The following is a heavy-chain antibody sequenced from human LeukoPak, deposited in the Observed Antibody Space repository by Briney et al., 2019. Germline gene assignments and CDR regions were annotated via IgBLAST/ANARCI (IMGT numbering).Heavy chain of an antibody. CDR2: IYYSGST. D-gene: IGHD5-18*01. CDR1: GGSISSYY. CDR3: ARARGYSYGQRWFDP. Sequence: SETLSLTCTVSGGSISSYYWSWIRQHPGKGLEWIGYIYYSGSTYYNPSLMSRVTISVDTSKNQFSLKLSSVTAADTAVYYCARARGYSYGQRWFDPWGQGTLVTVSS. V-gene: IGHV4-59*12. J-gene: IGHJ5*02.